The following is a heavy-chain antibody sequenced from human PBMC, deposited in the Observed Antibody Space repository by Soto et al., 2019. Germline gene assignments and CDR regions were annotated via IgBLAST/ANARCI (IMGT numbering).Heavy chain of an antibody. V-gene: IGHV1-69*01. Sequence: QVQLVQSGAEVKKPGSSVKVSCKASGGTFSSYAISWVRQAPGQGIEWMGGIIPIFGTANYAQKFQGRVTISADESTITAYMELSSLRSEDTAVYYCAREGGYNSSYAFDIWGQGTMVTVSS. CDR1: GGTFSSYA. CDR3: AREGGYNSSYAFDI. J-gene: IGHJ3*02. D-gene: IGHD5-12*01. CDR2: IIPIFGTA.